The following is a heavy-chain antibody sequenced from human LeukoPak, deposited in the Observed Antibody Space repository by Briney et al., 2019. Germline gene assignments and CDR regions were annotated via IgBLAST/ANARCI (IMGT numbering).Heavy chain of an antibody. J-gene: IGHJ4*02. V-gene: IGHV3-49*04. CDR3: TRGRIAVAETHGDFGY. CDR1: GFTFGDYA. CDR2: IRSKAYGGTT. Sequence: GGSLRLSCTASGFTFGDYAMSWVRQAPGKGLEWVGFIRSKAYGGTTEYAASVKGRFTISRDDSKSIAYLQMNSLKTEDTAVYYCTRGRIAVAETHGDFGYWGQGTLVTVSS. D-gene: IGHD6-19*01.